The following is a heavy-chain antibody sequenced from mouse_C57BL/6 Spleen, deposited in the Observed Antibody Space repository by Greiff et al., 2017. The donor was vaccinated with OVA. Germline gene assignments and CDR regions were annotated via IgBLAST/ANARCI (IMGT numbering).Heavy chain of an antibody. J-gene: IGHJ2*01. CDR1: GYTFTDYN. V-gene: IGHV1-22*01. CDR2: INPNNGGT. Sequence: VQLQQSGPELVKPGASVKMSCKASGYTFTDYNMHWVKQSHGKSLEWIGYINPNNGGTSYNQKFKGKATLTVNKSSSTAYMELRSLTSEDSAVYYCARGDYSNSYFDYWGQGTTLTVSS. D-gene: IGHD2-5*01. CDR3: ARGDYSNSYFDY.